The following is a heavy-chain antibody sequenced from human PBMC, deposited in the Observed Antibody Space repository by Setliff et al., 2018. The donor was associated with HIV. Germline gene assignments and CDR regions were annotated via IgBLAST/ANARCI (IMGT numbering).Heavy chain of an antibody. D-gene: IGHD3-10*01. J-gene: IGHJ6*03. CDR1: GGSISTSRYY. CDR2: INYRGNT. Sequence: SETLSLTCTVSGGSISTSRYYWGWIRQPPGKGLEWIGSINYRGNTYYNPSLKSRAAISVDTSKNQSSLRLSSVTAADTAVYYCASLDGSESPYIYYYYMDVWGEGTAVTVSS. V-gene: IGHV4-39*01. CDR3: ASLDGSESPYIYYYYMDV.